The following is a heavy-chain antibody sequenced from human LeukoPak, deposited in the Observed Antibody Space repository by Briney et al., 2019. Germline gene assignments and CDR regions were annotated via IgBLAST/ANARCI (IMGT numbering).Heavy chain of an antibody. CDR3: ARGVVVPAALDV. D-gene: IGHD2-2*01. CDR2: ISYDGSNK. V-gene: IGHV3-30-3*01. CDR1: GFTFSSYA. Sequence: TGGSLRLSCAASGFTFSSYAMHWVRQAPGKGLEWVAVISYDGSNKYYADSVKGRFTISRDNSKNTLYLQMNSLRAEDTAVYYCARGVVVPAALDVWGKGTTVTVSS. J-gene: IGHJ6*04.